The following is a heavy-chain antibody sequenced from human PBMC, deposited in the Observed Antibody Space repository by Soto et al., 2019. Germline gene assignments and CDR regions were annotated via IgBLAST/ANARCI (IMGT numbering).Heavy chain of an antibody. Sequence: TLSLTCAVYGGSFSGYYWSWIRQPPGKGLEWIGEINHSGSTNYNPSLKSRVTISVDTSKNQFSLKLSSVTAADTAVYYCATRGYSGYDHDYWGQGTLVTVSP. CDR2: INHSGST. CDR1: GGSFSGYY. D-gene: IGHD5-12*01. V-gene: IGHV4-34*01. CDR3: ATRGYSGYDHDY. J-gene: IGHJ4*02.